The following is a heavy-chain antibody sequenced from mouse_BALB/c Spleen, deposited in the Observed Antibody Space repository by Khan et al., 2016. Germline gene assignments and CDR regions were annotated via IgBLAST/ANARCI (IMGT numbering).Heavy chain of an antibody. Sequence: EVQLVETGGGLVQPKGSLKLSCAASGFTFNTNAMNWVRQAPGKGLEWVARIRSKSNNYATYYADSVKDRFTISRDDSQSMLYLQMNNVKTEDTAMYYCVRELGFAYWGQGTLVTVSA. CDR3: VRELGFAY. CDR2: IRSKSNNYAT. V-gene: IGHV10S3*01. J-gene: IGHJ3*01. CDR1: GFTFNTNA. D-gene: IGHD4-1*01.